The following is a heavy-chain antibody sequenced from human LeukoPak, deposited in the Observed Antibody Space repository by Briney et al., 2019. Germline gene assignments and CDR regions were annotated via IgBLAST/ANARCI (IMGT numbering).Heavy chain of an antibody. Sequence: ASVKVSCKASGYTFTSYGIRWVRQAPGQGLEWMGWISAYNGNTNYAQKLQGRVTMTTGTSTSTAYMELRSLRSDDTAVYYCARDVWPYCGRPNCYLVSDHWGQGTLVTVSS. CDR3: ARDVWPYCGRPNCYLVSDH. CDR2: ISAYNGNT. D-gene: IGHD2-2*01. CDR1: GYTFTSYG. V-gene: IGHV1-18*01. J-gene: IGHJ5*02.